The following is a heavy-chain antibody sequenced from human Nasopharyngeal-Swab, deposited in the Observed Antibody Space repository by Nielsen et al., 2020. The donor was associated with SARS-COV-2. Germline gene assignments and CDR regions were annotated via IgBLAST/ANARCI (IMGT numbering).Heavy chain of an antibody. CDR1: GGSFSDYY. Sequence: SQTLSLTCAVYGGSFSDYYWTWIRQPPGKGLEWIGEINHSGSTNYNPSLKSRATISLDTSKNQFSLRLSSVTAADTAVYYCARYVVWIDIGKSPFSAFDIWGQGTMVTVSS. J-gene: IGHJ3*02. CDR3: ARYVVWIDIGKSPFSAFDI. V-gene: IGHV4-34*01. D-gene: IGHD2-21*01. CDR2: INHSGST.